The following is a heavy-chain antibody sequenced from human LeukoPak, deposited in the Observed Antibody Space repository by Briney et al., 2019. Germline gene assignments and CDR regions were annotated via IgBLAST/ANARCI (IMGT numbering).Heavy chain of an antibody. J-gene: IGHJ4*02. CDR3: ARDVTDLDY. CDR2: IGSDNKP. D-gene: IGHD1-20*01. V-gene: IGHV3-69-1*02. Sequence: PGGSLRLSCEASGFTFSAYAMTWVRPAPGKGLEWVSSIGSDNKPHYSESVKGRFAISRDNSKNTLYLQMNSLRAEDTAVYYCARDVTDLDYWGQGTLVTVSS. CDR1: GFTFSAYA.